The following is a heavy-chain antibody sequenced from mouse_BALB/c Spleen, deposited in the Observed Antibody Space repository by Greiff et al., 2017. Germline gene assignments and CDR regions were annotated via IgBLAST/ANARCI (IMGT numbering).Heavy chain of an antibody. D-gene: IGHD2-12*01. CDR1: GYTFTSYW. CDR2: INPSTGYT. V-gene: IGHV1-7*01. Sequence: VQLQQSGAELAKPGASVKMSCKASGYTFTSYWMHWVKQRPGQGLEWIGYINPSTGYTEYNQKFKDKATLTADKSSSTAYMQLSSLTSEDSAVYYCALTTRDYWGQGTTLTVSS. CDR3: ALTTRDY. J-gene: IGHJ2*01.